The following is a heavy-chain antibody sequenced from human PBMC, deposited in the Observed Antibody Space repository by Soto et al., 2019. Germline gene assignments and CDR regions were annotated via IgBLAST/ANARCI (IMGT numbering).Heavy chain of an antibody. Sequence: QVQLVQSGAEVKNPGSSVKVSCKASGGTFSSYAISWVRQAPGQGLEWMGGIIPIFGTANYAQKFQGRVTITADESTSTAYMELSSLRSEDTAVYYCASPYNDFWSGYYTFDYWGQGTLVTVSS. V-gene: IGHV1-69*01. CDR2: IIPIFGTA. CDR1: GGTFSSYA. D-gene: IGHD3-3*01. CDR3: ASPYNDFWSGYYTFDY. J-gene: IGHJ4*02.